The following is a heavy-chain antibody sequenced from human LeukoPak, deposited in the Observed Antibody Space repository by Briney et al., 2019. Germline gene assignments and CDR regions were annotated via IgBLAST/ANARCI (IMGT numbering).Heavy chain of an antibody. D-gene: IGHD6-19*01. J-gene: IGHJ4*02. Sequence: PGRSLRLSCAASGFTFSSYAMHWVRQAPGKGLEWVAVISYDGSNKYYADSVKGRFTIFRDNSKNTLYLQMNSLRAEDTAVYYCASAPGYSSGWYLDYWGQGTLVTVSS. V-gene: IGHV3-30-3*01. CDR1: GFTFSSYA. CDR2: ISYDGSNK. CDR3: ASAPGYSSGWYLDY.